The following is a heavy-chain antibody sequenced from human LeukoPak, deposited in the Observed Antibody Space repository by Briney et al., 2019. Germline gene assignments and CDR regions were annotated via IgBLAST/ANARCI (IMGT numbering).Heavy chain of an antibody. V-gene: IGHV3-33*01. CDR2: IWYDGSNK. D-gene: IGHD1-1*01. J-gene: IGHJ4*02. CDR1: GFTFSSYG. CDR3: TTDLHNLHGY. Sequence: PGGSLRLSCAASGFTFSSYGMHWVRQAPGKGLEWVAVIWYDGSNKYYADSVKGRFTISRDNSKNTLYLQMNSLKTEDTAVYYCTTDLHNLHGYWGQGTLVTVSS.